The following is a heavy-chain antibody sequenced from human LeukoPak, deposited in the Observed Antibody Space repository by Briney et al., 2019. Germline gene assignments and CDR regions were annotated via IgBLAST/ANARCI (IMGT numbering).Heavy chain of an antibody. CDR2: INHSGST. V-gene: IGHV4-34*01. CDR3: ARGMTTGWFDP. CDR1: GGSFSGYY. J-gene: IGHJ5*02. Sequence: SETLSLTCAVYGGSFSGYYWSWIRQPPGKGLEWIGEINHSGSTNYNPSLKSRVTISVDTSKNQFSLKLSSVTAADTVVYYCARGMTTGWFDPWGQGTLVTVSS. D-gene: IGHD4-17*01.